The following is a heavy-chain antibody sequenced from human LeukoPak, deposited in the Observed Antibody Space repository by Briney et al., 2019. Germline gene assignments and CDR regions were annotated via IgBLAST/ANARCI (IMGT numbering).Heavy chain of an antibody. Sequence: GGSLRLSCAASGFTVSSNYMSWVRQAPGKGLEWVSVIYSGGSTYYADSVKGRFTISRDNSENTLYLQMNSLRAEDTAVYYCARGYDFWSGYPSRGFDYWGQGTLVTVSS. J-gene: IGHJ4*02. D-gene: IGHD3-3*01. CDR2: IYSGGST. V-gene: IGHV3-53*01. CDR1: GFTVSSNY. CDR3: ARGYDFWSGYPSRGFDY.